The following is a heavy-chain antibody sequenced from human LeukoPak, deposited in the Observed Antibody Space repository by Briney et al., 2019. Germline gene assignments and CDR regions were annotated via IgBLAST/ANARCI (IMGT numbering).Heavy chain of an antibody. CDR1: GYTFTGYY. CDR3: ARGTYYYDSSGGNWFDP. J-gene: IGHJ5*02. Sequence: ASVKVFCKASGYTFTGYYMHWVRQAPGQGLEWMGWINPNSGGTNYAQKFQGRVTMTRDTSISTAYMELSRLRSDDTAVYYCARGTYYYDSSGGNWFDPWGQGTLVTVSS. D-gene: IGHD3-22*01. CDR2: INPNSGGT. V-gene: IGHV1-2*02.